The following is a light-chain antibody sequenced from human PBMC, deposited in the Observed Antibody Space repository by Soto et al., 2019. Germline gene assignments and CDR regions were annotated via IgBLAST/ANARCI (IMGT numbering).Light chain of an antibody. CDR1: QTLLHSNGYNY. CDR3: MQALQTPT. J-gene: IGKJ2*01. V-gene: IGKV2-28*01. CDR2: LGS. Sequence: DIVMTQSPLSLPVTPGEPASISCRSSQTLLHSNGYNYLDWYLQKPGQSPQLLMYLGSSRASGVPDRFSGSGSGTDFTLKITRVEAEDVGVYYCMQALQTPTFGQGTKLEIK.